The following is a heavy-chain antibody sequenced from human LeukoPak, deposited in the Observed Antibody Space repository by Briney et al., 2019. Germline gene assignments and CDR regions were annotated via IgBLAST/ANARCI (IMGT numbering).Heavy chain of an antibody. D-gene: IGHD2-2*01. Sequence: PSETLSLTCTVSGGSISSYYWSWIRQPPGKGLEWIGYIYYSGSTNYNPSLKSRVTISVDTSKNQFSLKLSSVTAADTAVYYCARDRVVPTSYYYYGMDVWGQGTTVTVSS. CDR2: IYYSGST. CDR1: GGSISSYY. J-gene: IGHJ6*02. CDR3: ARDRVVPTSYYYYGMDV. V-gene: IGHV4-59*01.